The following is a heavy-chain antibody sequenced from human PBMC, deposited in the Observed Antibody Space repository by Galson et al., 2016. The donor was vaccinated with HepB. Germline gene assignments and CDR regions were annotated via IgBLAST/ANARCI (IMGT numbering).Heavy chain of an antibody. Sequence: SLRLSCAASGFTFEDFAMYWVRQVPGKGLEWVSGITWNSGSVDYADSVKGRFTISRDNAKNTLYLQMNRLRVEDTALYYCVKEVDGDYTFRWGQGTLVTVSS. CDR1: GFTFEDFA. D-gene: IGHD4-17*01. CDR3: VKEVDGDYTFR. V-gene: IGHV3-9*01. J-gene: IGHJ4*02. CDR2: ITWNSGSV.